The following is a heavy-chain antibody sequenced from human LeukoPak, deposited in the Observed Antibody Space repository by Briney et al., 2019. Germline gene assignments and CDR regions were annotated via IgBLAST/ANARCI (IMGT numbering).Heavy chain of an antibody. Sequence: GGSLRLSCVASGFAFSIYTMSWVRQAPGKGLEWVSSITSSSSSMYSADSVKGRLTISRDNAKNSLYLQMNSLRAEDTAVYYCARDLAWGGYWGQGTLVTVSS. CDR2: ITSSSSSM. CDR1: GFAFSIYT. J-gene: IGHJ4*02. CDR3: ARDLAWGGY. D-gene: IGHD7-27*01. V-gene: IGHV3-21*01.